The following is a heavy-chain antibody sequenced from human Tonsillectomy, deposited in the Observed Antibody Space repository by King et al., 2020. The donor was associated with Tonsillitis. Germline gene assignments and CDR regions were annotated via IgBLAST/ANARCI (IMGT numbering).Heavy chain of an antibody. V-gene: IGHV4-31*03. CDR2: IHYSGST. D-gene: IGHD4-17*01. CDR3: AREDLAYGDNEGDYYYYGVDV. CDR1: GGPIISGGYY. J-gene: IGHJ6*02. Sequence: VQLQESGPGLVKPSQTLSLTCTVSGGPIISGGYYWSWIRQHPGKGLEWIGYIHYSGSTYYNPSLKSRVTISVDTSKNQFSLKLSSVTAADTAVYYCAREDLAYGDNEGDYYYYGVDVWGQGTTVIVSS.